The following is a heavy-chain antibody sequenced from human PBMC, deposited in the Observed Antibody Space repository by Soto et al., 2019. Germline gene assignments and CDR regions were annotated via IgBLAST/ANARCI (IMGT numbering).Heavy chain of an antibody. CDR2: ISSSSNTI. J-gene: IGHJ4*02. V-gene: IGHV3-48*01. Sequence: EVQLVESGGGLVQPGGSLSLSCAASGFTFSSYSMNWVRQAPGKGLEWVSYISSSSNTIYYADSVKGRFTISRDNAKNSLYLQMNSLRAEDTAVYYCARDRKGYSYGNDYWGQGTLVTVSS. CDR1: GFTFSSYS. CDR3: ARDRKGYSYGNDY. D-gene: IGHD5-18*01.